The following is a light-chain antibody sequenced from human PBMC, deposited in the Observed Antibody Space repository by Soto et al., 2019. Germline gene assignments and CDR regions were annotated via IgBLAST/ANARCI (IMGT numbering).Light chain of an antibody. CDR2: EAI. V-gene: IGLV2-14*02. J-gene: IGLJ2*01. Sequence: QSALTQPASVSGSPGQSITISCTGTSSDVGSSNLVSWYQHHPGKAPKLIIYEAIKRPSGVPDRFSGSNSGTSASLAITGLQAEDEAAYYCQSYDTSLGGVLFGGGTKVTVL. CDR1: SSDVGSSNL. CDR3: QSYDTSLGGVL.